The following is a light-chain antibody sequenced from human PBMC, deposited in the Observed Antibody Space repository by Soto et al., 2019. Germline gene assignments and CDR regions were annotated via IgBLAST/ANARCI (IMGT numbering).Light chain of an antibody. CDR2: DAS. J-gene: IGKJ5*01. Sequence: EIVLTQSPDTLSVSPGERATLSCRASPSVSGSNLAWYQQKPGQAPRLLIYDASTRATGIPARFSGSGSETDFTLTITSLEPEDFAVYYCQQRNNWPPITFGQGTRLEIK. V-gene: IGKV3-11*01. CDR3: QQRNNWPPIT. CDR1: PSVSGSN.